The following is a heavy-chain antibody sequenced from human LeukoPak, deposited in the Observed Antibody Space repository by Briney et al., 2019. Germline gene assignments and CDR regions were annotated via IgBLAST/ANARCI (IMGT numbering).Heavy chain of an antibody. CDR2: MNPNNGIT. CDR1: GYTFSHLD. J-gene: IGHJ4*02. Sequence: GASVKVSCTASGYTFSHLDINWVRQATGQGRGWRGWMNPNNGITDHAQKFQGRAAMTKDTSTGTAYRERSSLTFEDTAVYYCARGIDAGVDFWGQGTLITVSS. V-gene: IGHV1-8*01. CDR3: ARGIDAGVDF. D-gene: IGHD7-27*01.